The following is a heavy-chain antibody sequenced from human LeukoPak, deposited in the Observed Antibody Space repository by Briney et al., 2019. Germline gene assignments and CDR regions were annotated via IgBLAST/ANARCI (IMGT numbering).Heavy chain of an antibody. CDR3: AKDAAFDI. CDR1: GFTFDDYA. CDR2: ISWNSGSI. Sequence: PGGSLRLSCAASGFTFDDYAMHWVRQAPGKGLEWVSGISWNSGSIGYADSVKGRFTNSRDNAKNSLYLQMNSLRAEDTALYYCAKDAAFDIWGQGTMVTVSS. V-gene: IGHV3-9*01. J-gene: IGHJ3*02.